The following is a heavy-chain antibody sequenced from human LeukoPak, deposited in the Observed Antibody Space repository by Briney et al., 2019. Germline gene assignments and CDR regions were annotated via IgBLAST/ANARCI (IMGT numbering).Heavy chain of an antibody. D-gene: IGHD6-13*01. Sequence: ASVKVSCKASGYTFTGYYMHWVRQAPGQGLEWMGWINPNSGGTNYAQKFQGRVTMTRDTSISTAYMELSRLRSDDTAVYYCARDQAYSSSWYQLVRYYYGMDVWGQGTTVTVSS. CDR3: ARDQAYSSSWYQLVRYYYGMDV. J-gene: IGHJ6*02. CDR2: INPNSGGT. V-gene: IGHV1-2*02. CDR1: GYTFTGYY.